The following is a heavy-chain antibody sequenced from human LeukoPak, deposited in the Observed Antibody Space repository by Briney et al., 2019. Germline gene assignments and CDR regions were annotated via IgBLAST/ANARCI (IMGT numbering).Heavy chain of an antibody. V-gene: IGHV3-30*18. CDR3: AKGFPSGELPDY. Sequence: PGGSLRLSCAASGFTFSSYGMHWVRQAPGKGLEWVAVISYDGSNKYYADSVKGRFTISRDNSKNTLYLQMNSLRAEDTAVYYCAKGFPSGELPDYWGQGTLVTVSS. J-gene: IGHJ4*02. D-gene: IGHD3-10*01. CDR1: GFTFSSYG. CDR2: ISYDGSNK.